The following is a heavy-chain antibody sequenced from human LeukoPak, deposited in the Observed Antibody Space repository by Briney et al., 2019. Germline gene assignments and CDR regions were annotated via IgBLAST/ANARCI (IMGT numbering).Heavy chain of an antibody. CDR1: GGSMTSYY. J-gene: IGHJ4*02. CDR2: IYYSGST. CDR3: ARDLDYAGHFDY. V-gene: IGHV4-59*12. Sequence: SETLSLTCTVSGGSMTSYYWSWLRQPPGKGLEWIGYIYYSGSTNYSPSLNSRVTISEDTSKNQFSLKLSSVTAADTAVYYCARDLDYAGHFDYWGQGTLVTVSS. D-gene: IGHD3/OR15-3a*01.